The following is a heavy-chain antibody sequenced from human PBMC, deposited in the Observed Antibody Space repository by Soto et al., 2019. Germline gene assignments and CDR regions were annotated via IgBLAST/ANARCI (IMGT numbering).Heavy chain of an antibody. Sequence: GGSLRLSCAASGFTFSSYWMSWVRQAPGKGLEWVANIKQDGSEKYYVDSVKGRFTISRDNAKNSLYLQMNSLRAEDTAVYYCARLGAHCSSTSCYYYYYMDVWGKGTTVTVSS. CDR1: GFTFSSYW. CDR2: IKQDGSEK. D-gene: IGHD2-2*01. J-gene: IGHJ6*03. V-gene: IGHV3-7*01. CDR3: ARLGAHCSSTSCYYYYYMDV.